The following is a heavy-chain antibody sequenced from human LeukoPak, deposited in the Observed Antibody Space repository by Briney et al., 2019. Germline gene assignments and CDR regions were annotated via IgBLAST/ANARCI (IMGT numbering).Heavy chain of an antibody. D-gene: IGHD3-3*01. CDR2: ISSSSSYI. CDR1: GFTFSSYS. CDR3: ARDQADLWSGYGDY. J-gene: IGHJ4*02. V-gene: IGHV3-21*01. Sequence: PGGSLRLSCAASGFTFSSYSMNWVRQAPGKGLEWVSSISSSSSYIYYADSVKGRFTISRDNAKNSLYLQMNSLRAEDTAVYYCARDQADLWSGYGDYCGQGTLVTVSS.